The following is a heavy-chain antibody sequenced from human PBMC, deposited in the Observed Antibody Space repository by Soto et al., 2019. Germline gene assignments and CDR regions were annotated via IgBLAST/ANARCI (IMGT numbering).Heavy chain of an antibody. Sequence: QVQLVESGGGVVQPGRSLRLSCAASGFTFSNSGMHWVRQAPGKGLEWVAVISYDGRSKYYADSVKGRFTISRDNSKNTVFLQMNSLSAEDTAVYYCAKDPEDFWPGYYNDYYFDYWGQGTLVTVSS. J-gene: IGHJ4*02. CDR2: ISYDGRSK. CDR3: AKDPEDFWPGYYNDYYFDY. D-gene: IGHD3-3*01. CDR1: GFTFSNSG. V-gene: IGHV3-30*18.